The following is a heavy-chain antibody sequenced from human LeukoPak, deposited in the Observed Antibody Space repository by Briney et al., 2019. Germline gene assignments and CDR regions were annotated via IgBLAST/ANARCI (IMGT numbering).Heavy chain of an antibody. CDR3: AKKFTSDYYYGMDV. CDR2: ISGSGGST. CDR1: GFTFSSYA. Sequence: PGGSLRLSCAASGFTFSSYAMSWVRQAPGKGLEWVSAISGSGGSTYYADSVKGRFTISRDNSKNTLYLQMNSLRAEDTAVYYCAKKFTSDYYYGMDVWGQGTTVTVSS. D-gene: IGHD3-16*01. V-gene: IGHV3-23*01. J-gene: IGHJ6*02.